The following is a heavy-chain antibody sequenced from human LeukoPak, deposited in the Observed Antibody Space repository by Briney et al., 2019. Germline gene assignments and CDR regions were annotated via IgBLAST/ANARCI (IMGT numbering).Heavy chain of an antibody. CDR1: GYSISSGYY. J-gene: IGHJ5*02. D-gene: IGHD6-6*01. CDR3: ARHGRVAARPNRFDP. V-gene: IGHV4-38-2*02. Sequence: TSETLSLTCTVSGYSISSGYYWGWIRQPPGKGLEWIGEINHSGSTNYNPSLKSRVTISVDTSKNQFSLKLSSVTAADTAVYYCARHGRVAARPNRFDPWGQGTLVTVSS. CDR2: INHSGST.